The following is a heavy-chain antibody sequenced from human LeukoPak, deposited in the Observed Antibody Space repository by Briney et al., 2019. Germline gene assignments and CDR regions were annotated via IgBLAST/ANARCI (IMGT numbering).Heavy chain of an antibody. CDR3: ARASLAVAGWFDP. Sequence: AGGSLRLSCAASGFTFSSYSMNWVRQAPGKGLEWVSSISSSSSYIYYADSVKGRFTISRDNAKNSLYLQMNSLRAEDTAVYYCARASLAVAGWFDPWGQGTLVTVSS. V-gene: IGHV3-21*01. CDR2: ISSSSSYI. J-gene: IGHJ5*02. CDR1: GFTFSSYS. D-gene: IGHD6-19*01.